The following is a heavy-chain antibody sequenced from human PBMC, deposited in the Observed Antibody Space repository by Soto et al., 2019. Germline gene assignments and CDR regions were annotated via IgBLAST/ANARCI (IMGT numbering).Heavy chain of an antibody. CDR3: ARAYCISTSCAYYFDY. Sequence: SETLSLTCAVSGGSLSSGGYSWSWIRQPPGKGLEWIGYIYHSGSTYYNPSLKSRVTISVDRSKNQFSLKLSSVTAADTAVYYCARAYCISTSCAYYFDYWGQGTLVTVSS. CDR2: IYHSGST. V-gene: IGHV4-30-2*01. J-gene: IGHJ4*02. D-gene: IGHD2-2*01. CDR1: GGSLSSGGYS.